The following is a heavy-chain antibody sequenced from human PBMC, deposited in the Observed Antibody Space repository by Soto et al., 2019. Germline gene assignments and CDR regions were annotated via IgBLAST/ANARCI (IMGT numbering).Heavy chain of an antibody. J-gene: IGHJ6*02. CDR1: GFTFTNYA. D-gene: IGHD4-17*01. Sequence: GVSLRLSCAASGFTFTNYAVSWVRQAPGKGLEWVSSISSSDISTSYAGSVKGRFTISRDNSKHTLYLQMNSLRAEDTDVYYCVKDYYSDPGYYYSLEGWRQGTTVGVAS. CDR2: ISSSDIST. CDR3: VKDYYSDPGYYYSLEG. V-gene: IGHV3-23*01.